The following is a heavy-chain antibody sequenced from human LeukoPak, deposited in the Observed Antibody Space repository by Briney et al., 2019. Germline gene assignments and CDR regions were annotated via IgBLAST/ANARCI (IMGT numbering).Heavy chain of an antibody. V-gene: IGHV3-33*01. D-gene: IGHD5-18*01. Sequence: PGGSLRLSCAASGFTFSTYGMHWVRQAPGKGLEWVAVISYDGSNKYYAESVKGRFTISRDNFKNTLFLQMNSLGAEDTAVYYCARDPGGRDTAMEMDHWGQGTLVTVS. CDR1: GFTFSTYG. J-gene: IGHJ4*02. CDR2: ISYDGSNK. CDR3: ARDPGGRDTAMEMDH.